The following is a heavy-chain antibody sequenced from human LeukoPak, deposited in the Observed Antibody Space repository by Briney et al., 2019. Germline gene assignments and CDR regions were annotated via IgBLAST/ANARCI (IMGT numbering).Heavy chain of an antibody. CDR2: IWYYGSNK. D-gene: IGHD4-17*01. V-gene: IGHV3-33*01. CDR1: GFTFSSCA. CDR3: AGGSGDYSPDY. Sequence: PGGSLRLSCAASGFTFSSCAMHWSRQAPAKGLEWVTLIWYYGSNKYYADSVRGRFTISRENSKNTLYLQMNSLRAEDTAVYYCAGGSGDYSPDYWGQGTLVTVSS. J-gene: IGHJ4*02.